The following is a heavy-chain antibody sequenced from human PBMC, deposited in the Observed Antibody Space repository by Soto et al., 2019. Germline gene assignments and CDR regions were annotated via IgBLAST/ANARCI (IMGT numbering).Heavy chain of an antibody. Sequence: QVQLVESGGGLVKPGGSLRLSCAASGFTFSDYYMSWIRQAPGKGLEWVSYISSGSSYTNYADSVKGRFTISRDNAKNSLYLQMNSLRAEDTAVYYCARDSRVHYGSGSSVDGWGQGTLVTVSS. CDR2: ISSGSSYT. J-gene: IGHJ4*02. CDR1: GFTFSDYY. V-gene: IGHV3-11*06. CDR3: ARDSRVHYGSGSSVDG. D-gene: IGHD3-10*01.